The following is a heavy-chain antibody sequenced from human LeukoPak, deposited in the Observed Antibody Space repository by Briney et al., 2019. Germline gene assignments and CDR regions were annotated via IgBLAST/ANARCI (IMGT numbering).Heavy chain of an antibody. CDR2: INWNSDTR. CDR3: AKDVDESVAGNNWFDP. V-gene: IGHV3-9*01. Sequence: GRSLRLSCTASGFTFDDFAMHWVRQAPGKGLEWVSGINWNSDTRAYVDSVKDRFTISRDNAKNFVYLQMSSLRAEDTAFYYCAKDVDESVAGNNWFDPWGQGTLVTVSS. J-gene: IGHJ5*02. D-gene: IGHD6-19*01. CDR1: GFTFDDFA.